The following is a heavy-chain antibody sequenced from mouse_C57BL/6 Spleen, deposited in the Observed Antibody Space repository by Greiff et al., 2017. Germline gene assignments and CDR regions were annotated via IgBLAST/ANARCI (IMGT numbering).Heavy chain of an antibody. CDR2: IYPGDGDT. J-gene: IGHJ1*03. Sequence: QVQLQQSGAELVKPGASVKISCKASGYAFSSYWMNWVKQRPGKGLEWIGQIYPGDGDTNYNGKFKGKATMTADKSSSTAYMQLSSLASEDAAVYFCARGWDRYFDVWGTGTTVTVSS. CDR3: ARGWDRYFDV. CDR1: GYAFSSYW. D-gene: IGHD4-1*01. V-gene: IGHV1-80*01.